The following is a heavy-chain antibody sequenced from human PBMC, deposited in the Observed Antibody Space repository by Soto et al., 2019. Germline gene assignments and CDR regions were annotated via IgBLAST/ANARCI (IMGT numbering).Heavy chain of an antibody. CDR3: AVTTVTTWYAFDI. V-gene: IGHV1-2*04. Sequence: QVQLVQSGAEVKKPGASVKVSCKASGYTFTGYYMHWVRQAPGQGLEWMGWINPNSGGTNYAQKFQGWVNMTRDTSISTAYMELSRLRSDDTAVYYCAVTTVTTWYAFDIWGQGTMVTVSS. CDR2: INPNSGGT. J-gene: IGHJ3*02. D-gene: IGHD4-17*01. CDR1: GYTFTGYY.